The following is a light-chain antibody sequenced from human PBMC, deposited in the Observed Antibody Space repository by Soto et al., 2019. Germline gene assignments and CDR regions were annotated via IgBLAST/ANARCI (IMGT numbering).Light chain of an antibody. CDR2: GAS. Sequence: EIVMTQSPATLSVSPGGRPTLSCGASQSISDTLAWYQQKPGQAPRLLIHGASTRATGFPARFSGSGSGTDFTLTISSLQSEDFAVYYCHQYNIWPPLLFGGGTKVDI. CDR3: HQYNIWPPLL. J-gene: IGKJ4*01. CDR1: QSISDT. V-gene: IGKV3-15*01.